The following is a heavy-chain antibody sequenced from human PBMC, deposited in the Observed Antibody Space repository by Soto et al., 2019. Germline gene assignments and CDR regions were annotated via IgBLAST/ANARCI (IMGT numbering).Heavy chain of an antibody. Sequence: GGSLRLSCAASGFTFSSYGMHWVRQAPGKGLEWVAVIWYDGSNKYYADSVKGRFTISRDNSKNTLYLQMNSLRAEDTAVYYCARDQVAARPRYYYYGMDVWGQGTTVTVSS. D-gene: IGHD6-6*01. J-gene: IGHJ6*02. V-gene: IGHV3-33*01. CDR3: ARDQVAARPRYYYYGMDV. CDR2: IWYDGSNK. CDR1: GFTFSSYG.